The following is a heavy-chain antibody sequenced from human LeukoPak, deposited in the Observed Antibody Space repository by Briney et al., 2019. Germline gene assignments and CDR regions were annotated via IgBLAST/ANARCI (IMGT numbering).Heavy chain of an antibody. J-gene: IGHJ6*02. D-gene: IGHD2-2*01. CDR2: ISAYNGST. CDR3: AREYYCSSTSCTYYYYYGMDV. CDR1: GYTFTSYG. V-gene: IGHV1-18*01. Sequence: GASVKVSCKASGYTFTSYGISWVRQAPGQGLEWMGWISAYNGSTNYAQKLQGRVTMTTDTSTSTAYMELRSLRSDDTAVYYCAREYYCSSTSCTYYYYYGMDVWGQGTTVTVSS.